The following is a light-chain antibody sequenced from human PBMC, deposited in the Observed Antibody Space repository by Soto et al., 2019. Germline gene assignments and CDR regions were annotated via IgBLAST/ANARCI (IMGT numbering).Light chain of an antibody. Sequence: QLVLTQSSSASASLGSSVKLTCTLSSGHRSYIVAWHQQQPGKAPRFLMKLESSGSYNKGSGVPDRFSGSSSGADRYLTISSLQSEDEADYYCETWDSNTRVFGGGTKLTVL. CDR2: LESSGSY. CDR3: ETWDSNTRV. V-gene: IGLV4-60*03. J-gene: IGLJ3*02. CDR1: SGHRSYI.